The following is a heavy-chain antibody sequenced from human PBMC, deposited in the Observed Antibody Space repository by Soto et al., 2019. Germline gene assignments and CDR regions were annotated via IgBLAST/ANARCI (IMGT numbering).Heavy chain of an antibody. V-gene: IGHV3-33*01. CDR3: ARSRGGGRVLYYHYYGTDV. CDR1: GFTFSSYG. D-gene: IGHD3-10*01. CDR2: IWYDGSNK. J-gene: IGHJ6*02. Sequence: QVQLVESGGGVVQPGRSLRLSCAASGFTFSSYGMHRVRQAPGKGLEWVAVIWYDGSNKYYADSVKGRFTISRDNSKNTLYLQMNSLIAEDTAVYYCARSRGGGRVLYYHYYGTDVWGQGTTVTVSS.